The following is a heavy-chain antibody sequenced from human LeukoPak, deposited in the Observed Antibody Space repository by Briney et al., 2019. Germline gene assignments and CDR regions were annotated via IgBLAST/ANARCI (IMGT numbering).Heavy chain of an antibody. J-gene: IGHJ5*02. V-gene: IGHV4-39*07. CDR3: ARWNVAYDA. Sequence: SETLSLTCTVSGGSISSSSHYYGWIRQPPGKGLEWIGSIYYRGSTYYNPSLKSRVTISVDTSKNQFSLKLSSVTAADTAMYFCARWNVAYDAWGQATLVTVSS. D-gene: IGHD1-1*01. CDR1: GGSISSSSHY. CDR2: IYYRGST.